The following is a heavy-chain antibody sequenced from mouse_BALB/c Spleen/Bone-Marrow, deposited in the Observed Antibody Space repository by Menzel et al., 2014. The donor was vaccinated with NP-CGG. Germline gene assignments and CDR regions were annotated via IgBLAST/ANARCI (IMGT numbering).Heavy chain of an antibody. CDR3: AKGGNYGFAY. CDR1: GYSFTGYY. V-gene: IGHV1S34*01. Sequence: LVKTGASVKISCKASGYSFTGYYMHWVKQSHGKSLEWIGYISCYNGATSYNQKFKGKATFTVDTSSSTAYMQFDSLTSEDSAVYYCAKGGNYGFAYWGQGTLVTVSA. CDR2: ISCYNGAT. D-gene: IGHD2-1*01. J-gene: IGHJ3*01.